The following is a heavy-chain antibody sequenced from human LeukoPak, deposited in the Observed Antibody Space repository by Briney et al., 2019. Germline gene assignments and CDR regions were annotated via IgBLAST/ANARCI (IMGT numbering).Heavy chain of an antibody. D-gene: IGHD2-2*01. Sequence: PGGSLRLSCAASGFTFSSYWMSWVRQAPGKGLEWVANIKQDGSEKYYVDSVKGRSTISRDNAKNSLYLQMNSLRPEDAAVYYCARDLKGQYQDAFDIWGQGTMVTVSS. J-gene: IGHJ3*02. CDR1: GFTFSSYW. CDR3: ARDLKGQYQDAFDI. CDR2: IKQDGSEK. V-gene: IGHV3-7*01.